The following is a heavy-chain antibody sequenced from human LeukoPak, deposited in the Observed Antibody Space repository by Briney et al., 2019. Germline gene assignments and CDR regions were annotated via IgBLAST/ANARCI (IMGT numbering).Heavy chain of an antibody. D-gene: IGHD5-12*01. Sequence: GGSLRLSCAASGFTVSSNYMSWVRQAPGKGLEWVSVIYSGGSTYYADSVKGRFTISRDNSKNTLYLQMNSLRAEDTAVYYCARDRYSGYDSEDYYYYMDVWGKGTTVTVSS. J-gene: IGHJ6*03. CDR3: ARDRYSGYDSEDYYYYMDV. V-gene: IGHV3-53*01. CDR1: GFTVSSNY. CDR2: IYSGGST.